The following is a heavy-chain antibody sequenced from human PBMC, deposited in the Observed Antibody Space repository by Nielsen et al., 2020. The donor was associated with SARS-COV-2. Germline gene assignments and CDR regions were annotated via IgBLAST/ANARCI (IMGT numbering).Heavy chain of an antibody. CDR2: INHVGTTT. CDR1: GGSLSGYY. V-gene: IGHV4-34*01. J-gene: IGHJ4*02. D-gene: IGHD3-9*01. Sequence: SETLSLTCAISGGSLSGYYWSWIRQSQGKGLEWVGEINHVGTTTNYNPALKSRVTLSVDTSENQFSLKVTSVTAADTAVYYCAVGLDSPPDLPIAYWGQGTLVTVPS. CDR3: AVGLDSPPDLPIAY.